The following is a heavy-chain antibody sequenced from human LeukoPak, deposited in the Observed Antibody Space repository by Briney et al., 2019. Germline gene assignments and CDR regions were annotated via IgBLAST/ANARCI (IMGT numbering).Heavy chain of an antibody. CDR3: AKGDRLAVRAPMDV. CDR1: GFTFSSCA. J-gene: IGHJ6*02. D-gene: IGHD3-10*01. Sequence: GGSLRLSCGASGFTFSSCAMSWVRQAPGKGLEWVSTISGGGGGTYYADSVKGRFTISRDNSKNTLYLQMNSLRAEDTAVYYCAKGDRLAVRAPMDVWGQGTMVTVSS. V-gene: IGHV3-23*01. CDR2: ISGGGGGT.